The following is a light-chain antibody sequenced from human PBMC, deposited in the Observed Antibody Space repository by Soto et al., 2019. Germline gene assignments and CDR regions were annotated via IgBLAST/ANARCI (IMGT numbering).Light chain of an antibody. CDR1: RSVSSN. V-gene: IGKV3-15*01. CDR3: QQYNNWPPWT. CDR2: AAS. J-gene: IGKJ1*01. Sequence: EIVLTQSPATLSLSPGERATLSCRASRSVSSNLAWYQQKPGQAPRLLIYAASTRATGIPARFSGSGSGTEFTLTISSLQSEDFAVYYCQQYNNWPPWTFGQGTKVDNK.